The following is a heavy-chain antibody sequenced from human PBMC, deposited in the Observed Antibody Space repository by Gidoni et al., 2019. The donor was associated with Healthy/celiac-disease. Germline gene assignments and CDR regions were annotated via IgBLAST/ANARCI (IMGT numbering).Heavy chain of an antibody. D-gene: IGHD6-19*01. CDR2: INHSGST. V-gene: IGHV4-34*01. CDR3: ARGRAKVTDGRFRIGLVGGWYT. Sequence: QVQLQQWGAGLLKPSETLSLTCAVYGGSFSGYYWSWIRQPPGKGLEWIGEINHSGSTNYNPSLKSRVTISVDTSKNQFSLKLSSVTAADTAVYYCARGRAKVTDGRFRIGLVGGWYTWGQGTLVTVSS. J-gene: IGHJ4*02. CDR1: GGSFSGYY.